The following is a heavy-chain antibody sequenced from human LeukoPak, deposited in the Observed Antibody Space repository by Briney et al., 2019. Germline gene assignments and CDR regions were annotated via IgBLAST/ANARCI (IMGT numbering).Heavy chain of an antibody. J-gene: IGHJ4*02. D-gene: IGHD3-16*01. V-gene: IGHV1-2*02. Sequence: ASVNVSCKSSVYTFTGYYMHWVRQAPGQGLEWLGWINPNSGGTNYAQKFQGRVTMTRDTSISTAYMELSRLRSDDTAVYYCARDGGNPGVDYWGQGTLVTVSS. CDR1: VYTFTGYY. CDR2: INPNSGGT. CDR3: ARDGGNPGVDY.